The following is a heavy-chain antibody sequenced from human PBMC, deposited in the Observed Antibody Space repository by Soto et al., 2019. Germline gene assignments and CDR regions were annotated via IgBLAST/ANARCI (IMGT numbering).Heavy chain of an antibody. CDR2: IDYNGVT. D-gene: IGHD2-15*01. CDR1: GGSIYRSGYY. J-gene: IGHJ4*02. Sequence: SSETLSLTCTVSGGSIYRSGYYWGWIRQPPGRGLEWIGNIDYNGVTYSTPSLKSRVTISRDTSKNQFSLKLNSVTAADTALYYCGKVLVGATGNPDFDSWGPGTLVTVSS. CDR3: GKVLVGATGNPDFDS. V-gene: IGHV4-39*01.